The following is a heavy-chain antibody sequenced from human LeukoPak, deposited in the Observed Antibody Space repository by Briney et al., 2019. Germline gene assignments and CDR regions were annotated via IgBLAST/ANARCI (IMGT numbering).Heavy chain of an antibody. CDR1: GGSISSGDYY. J-gene: IGHJ4*02. V-gene: IGHV4-30-4*01. CDR3: ARVQRWFGEFHPSYFDY. Sequence: SQTLSLTCTVSGGSISSGDYYWSWIRQPPGKGLEWIGYIYYSGSTYYNPSLKSRVTISVDTSKNQFSLKLSSVTAADTAVYYCARVQRWFGEFHPSYFDYWGQGTLVTVSS. CDR2: IYYSGST. D-gene: IGHD3-10*01.